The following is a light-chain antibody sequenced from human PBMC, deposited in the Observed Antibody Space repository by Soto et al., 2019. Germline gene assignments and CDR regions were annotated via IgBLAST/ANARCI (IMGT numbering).Light chain of an antibody. Sequence: QVTQNTYSLSASVGDRVTITCRASQSISSNLNWYQQKPGKAPKLLIYAASNLQSGVPSTFSGSGSGTDFTLTISSLQPEDFATYYCQHSHSIPWTFCQVSKVDI. CDR2: AAS. CDR1: QSISSN. J-gene: IGKJ1*01. V-gene: IGKV1-39*01. CDR3: QHSHSIPWT.